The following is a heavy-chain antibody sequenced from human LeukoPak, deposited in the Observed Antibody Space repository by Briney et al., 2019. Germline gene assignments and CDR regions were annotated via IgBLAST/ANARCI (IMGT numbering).Heavy chain of an antibody. Sequence: SETLSLTCTVSGGSISSYYWSWIRQPPGKGLEWIGYIYYSGSTNYNPSLKSRVTISVDTSRNQFSLKLSSVTAADTAVYYCARGGSYAADWFDPWGQGTLVTVSS. CDR3: ARGGSYAADWFDP. D-gene: IGHD1-26*01. V-gene: IGHV4-59*08. CDR2: IYYSGST. J-gene: IGHJ5*02. CDR1: GGSISSYY.